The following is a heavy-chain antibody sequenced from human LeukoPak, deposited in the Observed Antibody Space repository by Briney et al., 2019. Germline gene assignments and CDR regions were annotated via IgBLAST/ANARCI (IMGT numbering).Heavy chain of an antibody. CDR1: GFTFSGSA. CDR3: ARDQKIRAYCGGDCYLLDY. D-gene: IGHD2-21*02. V-gene: IGHV3-73*01. CDR2: IRSTANGYAT. Sequence: GGSLRLSCAASGFTFSGSALHWVRQASGKGLEWVGRIRSTANGYATAYAASVKGRFTISRDDSKNTAYLQMDSLKTEDTAVYYCARDQKIRAYCGGDCYLLDYWGQGTLVTVSS. J-gene: IGHJ4*02.